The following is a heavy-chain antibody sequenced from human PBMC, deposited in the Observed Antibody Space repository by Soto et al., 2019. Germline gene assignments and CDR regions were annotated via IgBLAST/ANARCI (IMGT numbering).Heavy chain of an antibody. Sequence: SETLSLTCTVSGGSIISYYWSWIRQPPGKGLNWIVYIYHSGSTNYNPSLKSRVTISVDTSKNHCYLKPSPVRDADEAVYYCARCGSPTSRPGIIELMGFNYGGQGMPVTVST. CDR3: ARCGSPTSRPGIIELMGFNY. D-gene: IGHD2-8*01. V-gene: IGHV4-59*12. J-gene: IGHJ4*02. CDR1: GGSIISYY. CDR2: IYHSGST.